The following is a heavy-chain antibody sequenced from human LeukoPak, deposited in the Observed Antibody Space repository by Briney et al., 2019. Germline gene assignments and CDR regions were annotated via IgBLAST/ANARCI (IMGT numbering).Heavy chain of an antibody. Sequence: PSETLSLTCTVSGGSIRSGGYYWSWIRQPPGKGLEWIGYIYHSGSTYYNPSLKSRVTISVDRSKNQFSLKLSSVTAADTAVYYCARSDRTGDSVYFDYWGQGTLVTVSS. CDR1: GGSIRSGGYY. V-gene: IGHV4-30-2*01. CDR3: ARSDRTGDSVYFDY. D-gene: IGHD7-27*01. CDR2: IYHSGST. J-gene: IGHJ4*02.